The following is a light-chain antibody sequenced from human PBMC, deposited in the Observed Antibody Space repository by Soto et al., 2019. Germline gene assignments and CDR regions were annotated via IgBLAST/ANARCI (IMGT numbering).Light chain of an antibody. CDR3: SSHTISSALQV. CDR2: GVS. CDR1: ISDFVVYNY. V-gene: IGLV2-14*01. Sequence: QSALTQPASVSGSPGQSITISCTGTISDFVVYNYVSWYQQHPGKAPKLMIYGVSNRPSGVSNRFSGSKSGNTASLTISGLQADCEADYYCSSHTISSALQVFGTGTKLTVL. J-gene: IGLJ1*01.